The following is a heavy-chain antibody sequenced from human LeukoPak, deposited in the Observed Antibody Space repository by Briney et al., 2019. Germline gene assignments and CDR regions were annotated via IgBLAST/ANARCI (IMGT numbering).Heavy chain of an antibody. CDR1: GGSISSYY. J-gene: IGHJ4*02. Sequence: SETLSLTCTVSGGSISSYYWSWIRQPPRKGLEWIGYIYYSGSTNYNPSLKSRVTISVDTSKNQFSLKLSSVTAADTAVYYCARAGYYDSSGYLDYWGQGTLVTVSS. CDR3: ARAGYYDSSGYLDY. D-gene: IGHD3-22*01. V-gene: IGHV4-59*01. CDR2: IYYSGST.